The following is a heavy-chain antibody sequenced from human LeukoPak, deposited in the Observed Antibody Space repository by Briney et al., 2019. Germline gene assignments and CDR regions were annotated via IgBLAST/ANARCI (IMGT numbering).Heavy chain of an antibody. V-gene: IGHV3-48*03. CDR3: ARGRNTSAFAFLDY. CDR2: IDSSGSII. CDR1: GFTFSSYG. Sequence: PGGSLRLSCTASGFTFSSYGMNWVRQAPGKGLEWVSYIDSSGSIIYDVDSVKGRFNISRDNAKNSLYLQLNSLRAEDTAVYFCARGRNTSAFAFLDYWGPGTLVTISS. J-gene: IGHJ4*02. D-gene: IGHD2-15*01.